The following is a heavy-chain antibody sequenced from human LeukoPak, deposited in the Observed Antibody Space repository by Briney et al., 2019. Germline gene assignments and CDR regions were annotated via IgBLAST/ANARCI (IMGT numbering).Heavy chain of an antibody. D-gene: IGHD5-18*01. CDR2: VSTAGSRT. CDR3: VRAFGYNYGLFDY. J-gene: IGHJ4*02. Sequence: GGPLSLSCAASVFTYSSYWMHWVRQAPGKGLVWVSRVSTAGSRTFYADSVKGRFTISRDNAKNAQSLQISSLRAEDTAVYYCVRAFGYNYGLFDYWGQGTLVTVSS. V-gene: IGHV3-74*01. CDR1: VFTYSSYW.